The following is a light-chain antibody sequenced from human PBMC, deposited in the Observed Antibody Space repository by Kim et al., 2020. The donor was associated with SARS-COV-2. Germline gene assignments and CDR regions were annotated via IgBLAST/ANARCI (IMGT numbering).Light chain of an antibody. Sequence: ATIPCKPSQIVLYISNNKNYLAWYQQKPGQPPKLLIYWASTRESGVPDRFSGSGSGTDFTLTISSLQAEDVAVYYCQQYFNTPWTFGQGTKVDIK. CDR3: QQYFNTPWT. V-gene: IGKV4-1*01. CDR1: QIVLYISNNKNY. J-gene: IGKJ1*01. CDR2: WAS.